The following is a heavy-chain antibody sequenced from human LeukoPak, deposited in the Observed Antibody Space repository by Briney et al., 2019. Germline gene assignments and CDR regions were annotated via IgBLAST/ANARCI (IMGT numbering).Heavy chain of an antibody. Sequence: TGGSLRLSCAASGFTFRNFAMHWVHQAPGKGLEYVSALRSDGATTYYADSVKGRFIISRDNSKNTLYLQMGSLRREDMGVYYCARARRSGQQSYYFDYWGQGTPVTVSS. CDR2: LRSDGATT. CDR1: GFTFRNFA. D-gene: IGHD6-19*01. V-gene: IGHV3-64*02. J-gene: IGHJ4*02. CDR3: ARARRSGQQSYYFDY.